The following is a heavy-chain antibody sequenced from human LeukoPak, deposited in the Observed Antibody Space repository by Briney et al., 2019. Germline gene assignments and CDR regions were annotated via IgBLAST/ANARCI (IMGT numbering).Heavy chain of an antibody. J-gene: IGHJ4*02. Sequence: GGTLRLSCAASGFTFSSYGMSWVRQAPGKGLEWVSAISGSGGSTYYADSVKGRFTISRDNSKNTLYLQMNSLRAEDTAVYYCARDVLVRPLRYYFDFWGQGALVTVSS. CDR2: ISGSGGST. CDR3: ARDVLVRPLRYYFDF. CDR1: GFTFSSYG. V-gene: IGHV3-23*01. D-gene: IGHD1-1*01.